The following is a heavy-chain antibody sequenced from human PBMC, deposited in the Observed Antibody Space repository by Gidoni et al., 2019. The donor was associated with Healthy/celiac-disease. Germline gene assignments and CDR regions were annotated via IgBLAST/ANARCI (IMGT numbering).Heavy chain of an antibody. D-gene: IGHD2-2*01. V-gene: IGHV4-30-2*01. CDR2: IYHSGST. CDR1: GGSISSGGSS. J-gene: IGHJ4*02. Sequence: LQLQESGSGLVKHSQTLSLTCAVSGGSISSGGSSWSWIRQPPGKGLEWIGYIYHSGSTYYNPSLKSRVTISVDRSKNQFSLKLSSVTAADTAVYYCARGGYQLPLDYWGQGTLVTVSS. CDR3: ARGGYQLPLDY.